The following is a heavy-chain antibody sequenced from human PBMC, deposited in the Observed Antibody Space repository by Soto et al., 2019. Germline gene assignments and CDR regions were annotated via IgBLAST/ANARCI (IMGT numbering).Heavy chain of an antibody. V-gene: IGHV4-31*03. D-gene: IGHD2-21*02. Sequence: QVQLQESGPGLVKPSQTLSLTCTVSGGSISSGGYYWSWIRQHPGKGLEWIGYIYYSGGTYYNPSLKRRVTLSVDTSKSQFSLKLSSVPAGDTAVYYCARVCGGDCHYGMDVWGQGTTVTVSS. J-gene: IGHJ6*02. CDR3: ARVCGGDCHYGMDV. CDR1: GGSISSGGYY. CDR2: IYYSGGT.